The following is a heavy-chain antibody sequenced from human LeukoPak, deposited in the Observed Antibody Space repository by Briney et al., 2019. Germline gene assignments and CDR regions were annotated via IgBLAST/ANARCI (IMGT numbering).Heavy chain of an antibody. J-gene: IGHJ4*02. D-gene: IGHD5-24*01. CDR1: GFXFSSYS. Sequence: PGGSLRLSCVASGFXFSSYSINWVRQAPGKGLEWVSSISSSSSYIYYADSVKGRFTISRDNAKNSLYLQMNSLRAEDTAVYYCARHPLGEMATISDYWGQGTLVTVSS. CDR3: ARHPLGEMATISDY. CDR2: ISSSSSYI. V-gene: IGHV3-21*01.